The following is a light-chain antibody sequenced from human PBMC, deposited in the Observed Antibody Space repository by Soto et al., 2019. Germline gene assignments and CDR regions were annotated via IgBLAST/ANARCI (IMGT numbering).Light chain of an antibody. V-gene: IGKV3-15*01. CDR3: QHYQNLWA. CDR1: QTVYSN. J-gene: IGKJ1*01. Sequence: DIVMTQSPATLSVSPGDRATLSCRASQTVYSNVAWYQQRPGQAPRLLIYRASSRAIDIPARFSGSGSGTEFTLTISSLQSEDSAVYYCQHYQNLWAFGQGTRVEIK. CDR2: RAS.